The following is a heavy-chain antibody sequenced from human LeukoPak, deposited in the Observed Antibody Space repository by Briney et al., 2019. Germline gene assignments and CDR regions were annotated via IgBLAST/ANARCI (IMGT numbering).Heavy chain of an antibody. CDR3: AVDIVVVPAARTEPVVAGNIDY. Sequence: GGSLRLSCAASGFTFSSYSMNWVRQAPGKGLEWVSYISSSSSTIYYADSVKGRFTISRDNAKNSLYLQMNSLRAEDTAVYYCAVDIVVVPAARTEPVVAGNIDYWGQGTLVTVSS. J-gene: IGHJ4*02. D-gene: IGHD2-2*03. V-gene: IGHV3-48*04. CDR1: GFTFSSYS. CDR2: ISSSSSTI.